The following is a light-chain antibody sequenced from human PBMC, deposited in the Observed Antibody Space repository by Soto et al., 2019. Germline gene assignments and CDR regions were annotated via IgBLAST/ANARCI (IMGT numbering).Light chain of an antibody. CDR1: QSITNNY. CDR3: QQYGYLVT. V-gene: IGKV3-20*01. CDR2: GAS. Sequence: EMVLTQSPGTLSLSPGERATLSCRASQSITNNYLAWYQQKPGRAHRLLIYGASSSATGIPDRFSGSGSGTDFTLTISRLEPADFAMYYCQQYGYLVTFGGGTKVEIK. J-gene: IGKJ4*01.